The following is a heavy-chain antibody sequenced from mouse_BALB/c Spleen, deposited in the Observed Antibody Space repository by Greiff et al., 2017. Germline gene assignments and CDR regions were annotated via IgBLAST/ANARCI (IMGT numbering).Heavy chain of an antibody. CDR1: GYTFTSYW. CDR3: ARRGYYYGSSVDY. J-gene: IGHJ2*01. CDR2: INPSTGYT. D-gene: IGHD1-1*01. Sequence: VQLQESGAELAKPGASVKMSCKASGYTFTSYWMHWVKQRPGQGPEWIGYINPSTGYTEYNQKFKDKATLTADKSSSTAYMQLSSLTSEDSAVYYCARRGYYYGSSVDYWGQGTTLTVSS. V-gene: IGHV1-7*01.